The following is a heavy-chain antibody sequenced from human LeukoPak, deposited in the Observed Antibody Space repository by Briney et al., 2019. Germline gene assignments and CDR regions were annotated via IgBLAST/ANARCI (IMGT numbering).Heavy chain of an antibody. CDR2: INHSGST. Sequence: SETLSLTCAVYGGSFSGYYWSWIRQPPGKGLEWIGEINHSGSTNYNPSLKSRVTISVDTSKNQFSLKLSSVTAADTAVYYCARGGWGHGSYHPYYYYYGMDVWGQGTTVTVSS. V-gene: IGHV4-34*01. D-gene: IGHD1-26*01. J-gene: IGHJ6*02. CDR1: GGSFSGYY. CDR3: ARGGWGHGSYHPYYYYYGMDV.